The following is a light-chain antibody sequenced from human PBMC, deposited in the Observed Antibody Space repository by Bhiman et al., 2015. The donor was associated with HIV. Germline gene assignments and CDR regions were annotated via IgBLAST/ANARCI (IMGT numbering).Light chain of an antibody. CDR2: DTK. Sequence: QSVLTQPPSVSAAPGQKVTILCSGDTSNIGNNWVSWYQQLPGTAPKLLIYDTKWRPSGIPDRFSGSKSGTSATLDITGLQTGDEADYYCGTWDSSLSSVVFGGGTKLIVL. CDR3: GTWDSSLSSVV. J-gene: IGLJ2*01. V-gene: IGLV1-51*01. CDR1: TSNIGNNW.